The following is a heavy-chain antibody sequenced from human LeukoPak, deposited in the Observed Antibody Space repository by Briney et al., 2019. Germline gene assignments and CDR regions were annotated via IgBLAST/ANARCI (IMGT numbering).Heavy chain of an antibody. J-gene: IGHJ4*02. CDR1: GFTLSCCG. CDR3: ANAAGSLGDYDSTGYLHY. Sequence: GGSLRLSCAASGFTLSCCGMHWVRQAPGKGLEWVAVIWYDGSNQHYADSVKGRFTISRDDSKNTLYLQMNSLRVEDTAVYYCANAAGSLGDYDSTGYLHYWGQGTLVTVSS. CDR2: IWYDGSNQ. D-gene: IGHD3-22*01. V-gene: IGHV3-33*06.